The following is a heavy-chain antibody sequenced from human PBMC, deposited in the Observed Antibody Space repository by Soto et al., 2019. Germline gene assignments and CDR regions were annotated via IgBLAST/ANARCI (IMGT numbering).Heavy chain of an antibody. CDR1: GYSMTSGYY. J-gene: IGHJ6*02. CDR2: IYHGGSI. D-gene: IGHD3-3*01. CDR3: ARIFDYYGMDV. V-gene: IGHV4-38-2*01. Sequence: PSETLSLSCAVSGYSMTSGYYWGWVRQPPGKGLEWLGSIYHGGSIYYNPSLKSRVTISLDTSKNHFSLDLTSVTAADTAVYYCARIFDYYGMDVWGQGTTVTVSS.